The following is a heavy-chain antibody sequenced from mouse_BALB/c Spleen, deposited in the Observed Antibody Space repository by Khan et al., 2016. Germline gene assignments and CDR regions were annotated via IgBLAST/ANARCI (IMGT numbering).Heavy chain of an antibody. CDR2: INTNTGEP. J-gene: IGHJ2*01. D-gene: IGHD1-1*01. Sequence: QIQLVQSGPELKKPGETVKISCKASGYTFTNYGMNWVKQAPGKGLKWMGWINTNTGEPTYAEEFKGRFAFSLETSASTASLQINNLKNEDTATDFSASSDGSFDYWGQGTTLTVSS. CDR3: ASSDGSFDY. V-gene: IGHV9-3*02. CDR1: GYTFTNYG.